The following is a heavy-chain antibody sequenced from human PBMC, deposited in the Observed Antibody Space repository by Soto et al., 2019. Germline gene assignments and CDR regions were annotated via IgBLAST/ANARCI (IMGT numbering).Heavy chain of an antibody. CDR1: GYTFTSDY. Sequence: ASVKVSCKASGYTFTSDYMHWVRQAPGQGLEWMGIINPSGGSTSYAQKFQGRVTMTRDTSTSTVYMELSSLRSEDTAVYYCARDISIGYYDSSGPARDWFDPWGQGTLVTVSS. CDR3: ARDISIGYYDSSGPARDWFDP. V-gene: IGHV1-46*01. J-gene: IGHJ5*02. D-gene: IGHD3-22*01. CDR2: INPSGGST.